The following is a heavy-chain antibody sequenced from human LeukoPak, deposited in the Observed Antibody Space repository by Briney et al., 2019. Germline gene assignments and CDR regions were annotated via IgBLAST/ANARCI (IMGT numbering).Heavy chain of an antibody. J-gene: IGHJ4*02. CDR1: GFTFSSYA. CDR3: ARGSYSAAIDY. CDR2: ISSSGSTI. D-gene: IGHD3-10*01. Sequence: GGSLRLSCAASGFTFSSYAMSWVRQAPGKGLEWVSYISSSGSTIYYADSVKGRFTISRDNAKNSLYLQMNSLRAEDTAVYYCARGSYSAAIDYWGQGTLVTVSS. V-gene: IGHV3-48*03.